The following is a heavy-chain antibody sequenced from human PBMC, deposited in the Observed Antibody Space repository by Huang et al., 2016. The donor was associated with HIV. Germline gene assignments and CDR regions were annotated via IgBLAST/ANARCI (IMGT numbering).Heavy chain of an antibody. CDR1: GFSLSTSGVG. J-gene: IGHJ5*02. D-gene: IGHD3-22*01. CDR3: AHSITMIVVVNDNWFDP. Sequence: QITLKESGPTLVKPTQTLTLTCTFSGFSLSTSGVGVGWIRQPQGKALEWLALIYWDDDKRSSQSLKSRLTITKETSKNQVVLTMTNMDPVDTATYYCAHSITMIVVVNDNWFDPWGQGTLVTVSS. CDR2: IYWDDDK. V-gene: IGHV2-5*02.